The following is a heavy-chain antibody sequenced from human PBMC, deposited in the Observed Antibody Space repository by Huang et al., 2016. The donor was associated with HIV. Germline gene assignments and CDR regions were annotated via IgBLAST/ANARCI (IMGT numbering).Heavy chain of an antibody. J-gene: IGHJ5*02. D-gene: IGHD1-7*01. Sequence: EVQLVQSGAEVKKPGESLKISCKGSGYSFTSNWIGWVRQMPGKGLELMGMICRSDSDTRYSPSFQGQVTISADKSITTAYLQWSSLKASDTAMYYCTRLSSDGKNYFDPWGQGSLVTVSS. CDR1: GYSFTSNW. CDR3: TRLSSDGKNYFDP. CDR2: ICRSDSDT. V-gene: IGHV5-51*03.